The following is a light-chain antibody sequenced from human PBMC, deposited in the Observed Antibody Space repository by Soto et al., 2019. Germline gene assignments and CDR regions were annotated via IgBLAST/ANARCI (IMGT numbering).Light chain of an antibody. J-gene: IGKJ1*01. CDR2: GAS. CDR1: QSVSSN. Sequence: VVTQSPATLSLAQEERATLSCRASQSVSSNLAWYQQKPGQAPRLLIYGASTRATGIPARFSGSGSGTEFTLTISSLQSEDFAVYYCQQYNNWPPWTFGQGTKVDIK. V-gene: IGKV3-15*01. CDR3: QQYNNWPPWT.